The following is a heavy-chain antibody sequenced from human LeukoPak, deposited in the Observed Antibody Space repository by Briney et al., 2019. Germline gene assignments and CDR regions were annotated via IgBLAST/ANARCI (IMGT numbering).Heavy chain of an antibody. CDR3: AREYSGTYLVDF. CDR1: GFTFSSYW. J-gene: IGHJ4*02. D-gene: IGHD1-26*01. CDR2: ISWNSVSK. Sequence: GGSLRLSCAASGFTFSSYWMSWVRQAPGKGLEWVSGISWNSVSKEYADSVKGRFTISRDNAKNSLYLQMSSLRGEDTALYYCAREYSGTYLVDFWGQGTLVTVSS. V-gene: IGHV3-20*04.